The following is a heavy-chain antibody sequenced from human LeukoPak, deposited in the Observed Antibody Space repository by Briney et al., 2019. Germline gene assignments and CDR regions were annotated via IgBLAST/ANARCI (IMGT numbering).Heavy chain of an antibody. V-gene: IGHV3-64D*08. D-gene: IGHD5-18*01. Sequence: GGSLRLSCSASGFTFSSYGLHWVRQAPGKGLQYVSGISSNGGSTDYADSVKGRFTISRDNSKNTLYLQMSSLRAEDTAVYYCAKGLGVLGSYGSNIDYWGQGTLVTVSS. CDR3: AKGLGVLGSYGSNIDY. CDR1: GFTFSSYG. CDR2: ISSNGGST. J-gene: IGHJ4*02.